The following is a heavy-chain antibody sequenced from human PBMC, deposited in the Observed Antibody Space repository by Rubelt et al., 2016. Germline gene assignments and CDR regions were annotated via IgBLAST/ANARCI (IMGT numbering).Heavy chain of an antibody. Sequence: RYWMHWVRQAPGKGLVWVSRINTDESTSYADSVKGRFTISRDNGKNTVYLQMNSLRAEDTAVYYCARDFQLGWEGYHFDYWGQGTLVTVSS. V-gene: IGHV3-74*01. CDR1: RYW. CDR3: ARDFQLGWEGYHFDY. D-gene: IGHD7-27*01. CDR2: INTDEST. J-gene: IGHJ4*02.